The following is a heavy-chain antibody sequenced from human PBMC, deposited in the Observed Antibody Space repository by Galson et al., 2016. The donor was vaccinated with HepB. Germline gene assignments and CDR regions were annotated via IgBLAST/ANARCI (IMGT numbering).Heavy chain of an antibody. CDR2: IKDKTEGETT. CDR1: GFTFNYAW. Sequence: SLRLSCATSGFTFNYAWMSWVRHTPGKGLEWVGRIKDKTEGETTDYAAPVRGRFTISRDDSKNTLYLHMNSLKTEDTAVYYCTTRRHVIFGVPDNFEYWGLGTLVTVAS. V-gene: IGHV3-15*01. D-gene: IGHD3-3*01. J-gene: IGHJ4*02. CDR3: TTRRHVIFGVPDNFEY.